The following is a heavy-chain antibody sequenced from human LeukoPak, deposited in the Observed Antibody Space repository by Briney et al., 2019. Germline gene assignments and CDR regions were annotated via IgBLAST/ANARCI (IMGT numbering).Heavy chain of an antibody. D-gene: IGHD1-26*01. CDR1: GASVSDDY. J-gene: IGHJ4*02. Sequence: SETLSLTCTVSGASVSDDYWTWIRQAPGKGLDWIASVYYSGSSNYNPSLKSRLTILVEASKNQISLKLSSVTAADTAVYYCARDRSGSSRDFDYWGQGTLVTVSS. CDR2: VYYSGSS. CDR3: ARDRSGSSRDFDY. V-gene: IGHV4-59*02.